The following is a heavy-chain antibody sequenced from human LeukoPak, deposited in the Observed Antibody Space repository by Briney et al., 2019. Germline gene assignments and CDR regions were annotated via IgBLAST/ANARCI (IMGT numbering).Heavy chain of an antibody. CDR3: ARGGGILSAFDP. CDR1: GGSFSGYY. D-gene: IGHD2-15*01. CDR2: INHSGST. J-gene: IGHJ5*02. V-gene: IGHV4-34*01. Sequence: PSETLSLTCAVYGGSFSGYYWSWIRQPPGKGLEWIGEINHSGSTNYNPSLKSRVTISVDTSKNQFSLKLSSVTAADTAVYYCARGGGILSAFDPWGQGTLVTVSS.